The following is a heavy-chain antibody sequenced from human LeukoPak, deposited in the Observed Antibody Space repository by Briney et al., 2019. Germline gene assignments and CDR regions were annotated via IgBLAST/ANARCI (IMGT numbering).Heavy chain of an antibody. Sequence: SETLSLTCTVSGGSISSGGYYWSWIRQHPGKGLEWIGYIYYSGSTYYNPSLKSRVIISIDTSKNQFSLKLSSVTAADTAVYYCARSLRILGYYFDYWGQGTLVTVSS. CDR1: GGSISSGGYY. D-gene: IGHD7-27*01. J-gene: IGHJ4*02. CDR2: IYYSGST. CDR3: ARSLRILGYYFDY. V-gene: IGHV4-31*03.